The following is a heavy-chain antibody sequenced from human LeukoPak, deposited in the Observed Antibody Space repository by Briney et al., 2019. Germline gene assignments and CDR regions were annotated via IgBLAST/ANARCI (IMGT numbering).Heavy chain of an antibody. CDR1: GFIFSNAW. V-gene: IGHV3-15*01. J-gene: IGHJ4*02. Sequence: GGSLRLSCAASGFIFSNAWMSWVRQAPGKGLEWVGRIKSKTDGGTTDYAAPVKGRFTISRDDSKNTLYLQMNSLKTEDTAVYYCTTDREQWLVRYDYWGQGTLVTVSS. D-gene: IGHD6-19*01. CDR3: TTDREQWLVRYDY. CDR2: IKSKTDGGTT.